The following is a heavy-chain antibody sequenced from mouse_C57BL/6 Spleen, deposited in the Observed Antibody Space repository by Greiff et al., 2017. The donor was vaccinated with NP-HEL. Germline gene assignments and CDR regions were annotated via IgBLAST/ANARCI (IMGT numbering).Heavy chain of an antibody. CDR2: FHPYNDDT. J-gene: IGHJ3*01. V-gene: IGHV1-47*01. CDR3: ARQGDYAWFAY. D-gene: IGHD2-4*01. Sequence: VQGVESGAELVKPGASVKMSCKASGYTFTTYPIEWMKQNPGKSLEWIGNFHPYNDDTKYNEKFKGKATLTVEKSSSTVYLELSRLTSDDSAVYYCARQGDYAWFAYWGQGTLVTVSA. CDR1: GYTFTTYP.